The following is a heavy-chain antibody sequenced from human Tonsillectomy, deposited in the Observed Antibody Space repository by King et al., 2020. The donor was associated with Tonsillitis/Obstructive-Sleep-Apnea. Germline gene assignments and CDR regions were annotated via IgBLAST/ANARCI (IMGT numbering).Heavy chain of an antibody. J-gene: IGHJ4*02. V-gene: IGHV3-11*05. CDR2: ISSSRSYT. CDR3: ARDLGRRDIVVVPAAREDDY. Sequence: VQLVESGGGLVKPGGSLRLSCAASGFTFSDYYMSWVRQAPGEGVGGGSYISSSRSYTNYADSVRGRFPISQDNTKNSLYLQMNSLRAEDTAVYYCARDLGRRDIVVVPAAREDDYWGQGTLVTVSS. CDR1: GFTFSDYY. D-gene: IGHD2-2*01.